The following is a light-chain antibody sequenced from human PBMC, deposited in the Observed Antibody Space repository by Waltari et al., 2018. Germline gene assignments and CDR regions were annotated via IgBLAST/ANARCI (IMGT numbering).Light chain of an antibody. Sequence: EIVLTQSPATLSLSPGERATLFCRASQSVSTYFAWYQQKPGQATRRLSYDTSNRAAGIPARFTGRGSGTDFTLTISGLEPEDFAVYYCQQGSTFGQGTRLEIK. CDR2: DTS. CDR3: QQGST. V-gene: IGKV3-11*01. J-gene: IGKJ5*01. CDR1: QSVSTY.